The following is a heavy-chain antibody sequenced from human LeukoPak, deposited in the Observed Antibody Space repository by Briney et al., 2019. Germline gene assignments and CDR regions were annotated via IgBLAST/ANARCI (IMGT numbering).Heavy chain of an antibody. V-gene: IGHV3-7*01. CDR1: EFTFSGYW. J-gene: IGHJ4*02. CDR3: AKAPSGYDYLFDY. Sequence: GGSLRLSCAASEFTFSGYWMSWVRQAPGKGLEWVANIKQDGSEKYYVDSVKGRFTISRDNAKNSLYLQMNSLRAEDTAVYYCAKAPSGYDYLFDYWGQGTLVTVSS. D-gene: IGHD5-12*01. CDR2: IKQDGSEK.